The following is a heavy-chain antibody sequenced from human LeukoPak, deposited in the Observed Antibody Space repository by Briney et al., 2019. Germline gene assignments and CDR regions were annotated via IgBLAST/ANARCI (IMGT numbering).Heavy chain of an antibody. CDR2: ISYDGSNK. D-gene: IGHD5-12*01. Sequence: GGSLRLSCAASGFTFSSYAMHWVRQAPGKGLEWVAVISYDGSNKYYADSAKGRFTISRDNSKNTLYLQMNSLRAEDTAVYYCARDGSYYYYYMDVWGKGTTVTVSS. CDR3: ARDGSYYYYYMDV. J-gene: IGHJ6*03. V-gene: IGHV3-30*04. CDR1: GFTFSSYA.